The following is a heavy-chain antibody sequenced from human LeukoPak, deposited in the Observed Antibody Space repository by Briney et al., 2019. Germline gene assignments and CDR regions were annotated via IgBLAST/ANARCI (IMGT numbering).Heavy chain of an antibody. J-gene: IGHJ2*01. CDR1: GYTFTAYY. D-gene: IGHD4-23*01. CDR3: ARGPYGGNSADWYFDL. V-gene: IGHV1-2*02. Sequence: ASVKVSCKASGYTFTAYYMHWVRQAPGQGLEWMGWINPNSGGTNYAQSFQGRVTLTRDTSISTAYMELNTLRSDDTAVYYCARGPYGGNSADWYFDLWGRGTLVTVSS. CDR2: INPNSGGT.